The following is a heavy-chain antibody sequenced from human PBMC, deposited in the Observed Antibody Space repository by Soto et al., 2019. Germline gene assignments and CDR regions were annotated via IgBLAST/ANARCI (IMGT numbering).Heavy chain of an antibody. Sequence: SETLSLTCTVSGGSISSGGYYWSWIRQHPGKGLEWIGYIYYSGSTYYNPSLKSRVTISVDTSKNQFSLKLSSVTAADTAVYYCAIVPYSSRWYVHFDYWGQGTLVTVAS. CDR2: IYYSGST. CDR3: AIVPYSSRWYVHFDY. D-gene: IGHD6-13*01. V-gene: IGHV4-31*03. J-gene: IGHJ4*02. CDR1: GGSISSGGYY.